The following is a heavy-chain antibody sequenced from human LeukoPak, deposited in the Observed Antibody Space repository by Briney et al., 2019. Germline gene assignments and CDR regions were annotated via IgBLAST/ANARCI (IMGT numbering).Heavy chain of an antibody. CDR2: IYPGDSDT. CDR3: AVQGSGSYSDAFDI. D-gene: IGHD1-26*01. V-gene: IGHV5-51*01. CDR1: GYGFTSYW. Sequence: GAALQISCKGAGYGFTSYWIGWVRQMPGKGLEGMGMIYPGDSDTRYSPSFQGQVTISADKSSSTAYLQWSSLKASDTPMYYCAVQGSGSYSDAFDIWGQGTMVTVSS. J-gene: IGHJ3*02.